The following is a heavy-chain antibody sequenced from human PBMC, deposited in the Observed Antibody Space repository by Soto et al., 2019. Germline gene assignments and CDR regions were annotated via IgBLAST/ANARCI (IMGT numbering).Heavy chain of an antibody. V-gene: IGHV1-69*06. CDR1: VGTFSSYT. D-gene: IGHD2-2*01. Sequence: SVKVSCTASVGTFSSYTINWVRQAPGQGLQWMGGIIPVLGTANSAQKFQGRVTITADKSTSTVYMELSSLRSEDTAVYYCARATSVWSYFDYWGQGTLVTVSS. CDR3: ARATSVWSYFDY. J-gene: IGHJ4*02. CDR2: IIPVLGTA.